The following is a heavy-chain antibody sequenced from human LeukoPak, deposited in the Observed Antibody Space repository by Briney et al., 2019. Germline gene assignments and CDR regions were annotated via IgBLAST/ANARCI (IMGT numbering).Heavy chain of an antibody. CDR2: VSGSGRST. V-gene: IGHV3-23*01. J-gene: IGHJ4*02. CDR3: AKAERFSGTKTPDY. CDR1: GFTFSSYA. Sequence: GGSLRLSCAASGFTFSSYAMSWVRQAPGKGLEWVSVVSGSGRSTDYADSVKGRLTISRDNSKNTLYLQMNSLRAEDTALYYCAKAERFSGTKTPDYWGQGTLVTVSS. D-gene: IGHD1-26*01.